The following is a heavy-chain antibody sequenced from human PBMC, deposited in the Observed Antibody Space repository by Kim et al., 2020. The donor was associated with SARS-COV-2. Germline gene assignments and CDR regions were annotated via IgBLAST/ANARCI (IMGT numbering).Heavy chain of an antibody. CDR2: ISYDGSNK. Sequence: GGSLRLSCAASGFTFSSYAMHWVRQAPGKGLEWVAVISYDGSNKYYADSVKGRFTISRDNSKNTLYLQMNSLRAEDTAVYYCARDRVGDYGGMDVWGQGTTVTVSS. V-gene: IGHV3-30-3*01. J-gene: IGHJ6*02. D-gene: IGHD4-17*01. CDR3: ARDRVGDYGGMDV. CDR1: GFTFSSYA.